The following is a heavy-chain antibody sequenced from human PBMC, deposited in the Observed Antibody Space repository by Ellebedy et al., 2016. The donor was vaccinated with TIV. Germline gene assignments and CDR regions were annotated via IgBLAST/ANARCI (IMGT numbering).Heavy chain of an antibody. D-gene: IGHD4/OR15-4a*01. J-gene: IGHJ4*02. CDR1: GYTFTGYY. Sequence: ASVKVSCKASGYTFTGYYMHWVRQAPGQGLEWMGWINPNSGGTDYAQRFQGRVAMTRDTSISTAYMELSRLRSDDTAMYYCTRDDSMVTFHYWGQGTLVTVSS. V-gene: IGHV1-2*02. CDR3: TRDDSMVTFHY. CDR2: INPNSGGT.